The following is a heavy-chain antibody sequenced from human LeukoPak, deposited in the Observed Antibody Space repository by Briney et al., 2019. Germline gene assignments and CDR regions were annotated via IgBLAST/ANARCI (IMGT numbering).Heavy chain of an antibody. D-gene: IGHD7-27*01. J-gene: IGHJ3*02. Sequence: PGGSLRLSCAASGFTFSSYGMHWVRQAPGKGLEWVAFIRYDGSNKYYADSVKGRFTISRDNSKNTLYLQMNSLRAEDTAVYYCASGTGDRVESPYDAFDIWGQGTMVTVSS. CDR2: IRYDGSNK. CDR1: GFTFSSYG. CDR3: ASGTGDRVESPYDAFDI. V-gene: IGHV3-30*02.